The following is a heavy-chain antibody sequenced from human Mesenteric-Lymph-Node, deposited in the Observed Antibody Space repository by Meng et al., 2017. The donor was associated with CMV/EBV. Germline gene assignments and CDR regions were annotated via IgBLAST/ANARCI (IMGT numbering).Heavy chain of an antibody. J-gene: IGHJ4*02. CDR1: GFTVSGNY. CDR3: ARDASQWERYFDY. V-gene: IGHV3-53*01. Sequence: GESLKISCAASGFTVSGNYMSWVRQAPGKGLEWVSVIYSGGSTYYADSVKGRFTISRDNSKNTLYLQMNSLRAEDTAVYYCARDASQWERYFDYWGQGTLVTVSS. D-gene: IGHD1-26*01. CDR2: IYSGGST.